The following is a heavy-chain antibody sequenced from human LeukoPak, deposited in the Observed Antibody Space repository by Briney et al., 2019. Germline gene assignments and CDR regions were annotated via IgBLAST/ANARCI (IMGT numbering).Heavy chain of an antibody. CDR2: IYGDGGA. Sequence: PGGSLRLSCAASGFTVSSTYMSWVRQAPGKGLEWVSLIYGDGGAYYADYVKGRYTISRDNSKNTLYLQMNSLRAEDTAVYYCAREVPSEYGAFDIWGQGTMVTVSS. V-gene: IGHV3-53*01. J-gene: IGHJ3*02. D-gene: IGHD4-17*01. CDR1: GFTVSSTY. CDR3: AREVPSEYGAFDI.